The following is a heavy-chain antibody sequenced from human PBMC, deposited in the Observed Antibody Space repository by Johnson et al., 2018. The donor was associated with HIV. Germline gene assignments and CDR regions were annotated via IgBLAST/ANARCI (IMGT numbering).Heavy chain of an antibody. J-gene: IGHJ3*01. CDR1: GFTFSNYA. D-gene: IGHD1-26*01. Sequence: QVQLVESGGGVVQPGRSLRLSCAASGFTFSNYALHWVRQAPGKGLEWVAVISYDGSNKYYADSVKGRCTISRDNDRNSLYLQVNNLRVEDTALYFCVRRDSGSLSFDLWGQGTMVIVSS. V-gene: IGHV3-30-3*01. CDR3: VRRDSGSLSFDL. CDR2: ISYDGSNK.